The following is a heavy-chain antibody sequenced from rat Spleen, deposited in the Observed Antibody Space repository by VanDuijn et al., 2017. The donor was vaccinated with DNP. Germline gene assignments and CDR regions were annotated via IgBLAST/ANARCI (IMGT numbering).Heavy chain of an antibody. CDR3: ARGSGTYYWYFDF. D-gene: IGHD5-1*01. CDR1: GFTFSNSG. J-gene: IGHJ1*01. V-gene: IGHV5-29*01. Sequence: EVQLVESGGGLVQPGRSLRLSCAASGFTFSNSGMHWIRQAPTKGLEWVATILYDGTRTYYRDSVKGRFTISRDDAKSGLYLQMNSLRSEDTATYYCARGSGTYYWYFDFWGPGTMVTVSS. CDR2: ILYDGTRT.